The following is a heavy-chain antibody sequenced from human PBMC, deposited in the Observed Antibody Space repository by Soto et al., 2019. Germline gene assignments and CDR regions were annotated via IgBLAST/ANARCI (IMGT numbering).Heavy chain of an antibody. CDR3: ARDGVGQQLDNWFDP. Sequence: QVQLVQSGAEVKKPGSSVKVSCKASGGTFSSYAISWVRQAPGQGLEWMGGIIPIFGTANYAQKFQGRVTITADESTSTASMELSSLRSKDTAVYYCARDGVGQQLDNWFDPWGQGTLVTVSS. CDR2: IIPIFGTA. D-gene: IGHD6-13*01. J-gene: IGHJ5*02. CDR1: GGTFSSYA. V-gene: IGHV1-69*01.